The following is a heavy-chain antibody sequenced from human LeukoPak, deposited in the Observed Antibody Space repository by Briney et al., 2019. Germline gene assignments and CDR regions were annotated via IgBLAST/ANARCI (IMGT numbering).Heavy chain of an antibody. CDR3: ARPGEGSGCSSSRIDY. V-gene: IGHV4-39*01. J-gene: IGHJ4*02. CDR2: IYYSGTT. Sequence: SETLSLTCTVSGGSISSSSYYWGWIRQPPGMGLEWIGSIYYSGTTYYNPSLKSRVTISVDTSKNQFSLKLSSVTAADTAVYYCARPGEGSGCSSSRIDYWGQGTLVTVSS. D-gene: IGHD6-13*01. CDR1: GGSISSSSYY.